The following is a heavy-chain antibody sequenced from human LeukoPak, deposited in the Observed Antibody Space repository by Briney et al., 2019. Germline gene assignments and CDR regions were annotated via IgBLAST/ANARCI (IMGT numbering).Heavy chain of an antibody. Sequence: GGSLRLSCAASGFTFIDYDMHWVRQVIGKGLEGVSAIGIRGDTHYSGSVKGRFTISRENAESSLYLQMNSLRAEDTAVYYCARGGIQVSGIDEFDYWGQGTLVTVSS. CDR3: ARGGIQVSGIDEFDY. V-gene: IGHV3-13*01. CDR2: IGIRGDT. J-gene: IGHJ4*02. D-gene: IGHD6-19*01. CDR1: GFTFIDYD.